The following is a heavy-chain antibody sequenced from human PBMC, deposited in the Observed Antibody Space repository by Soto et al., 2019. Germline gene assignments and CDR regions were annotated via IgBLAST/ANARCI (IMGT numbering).Heavy chain of an antibody. J-gene: IGHJ2*01. CDR3: AKDGWAETATVTPWYFDL. CDR2: ISYDGGTE. V-gene: IGHV3-30*18. Sequence: QAQLVESGGGVVQPGRSLRLSFAASGFSFNNNGMHWVRQAPGKGLEWVAVISYDGGTEYYADSVKGRFTISRDNSRNKLYLQMNSLRTEDTAIYYCAKDGWAETATVTPWYFDLWGRGILGTVSS. D-gene: IGHD4-17*01. CDR1: GFSFNNNG.